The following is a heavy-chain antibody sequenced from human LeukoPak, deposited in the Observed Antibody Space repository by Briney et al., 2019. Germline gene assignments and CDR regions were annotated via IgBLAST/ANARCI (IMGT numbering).Heavy chain of an antibody. CDR1: GGTFSSYA. V-gene: IGHV1-69*05. J-gene: IGHJ6*03. CDR2: IIPIFGTA. CDR3: AGLWFGELFVRYYYMDV. D-gene: IGHD3-10*01. Sequence: SVKVSCKASGGTFSSYAISWVRQAPGQGLEWMGGIIPIFGTANYAQKFQGRATITTDESTSTAYMELSSLRSEDTAVYYCAGLWFGELFVRYYYMDVWGKGTTVTVSS.